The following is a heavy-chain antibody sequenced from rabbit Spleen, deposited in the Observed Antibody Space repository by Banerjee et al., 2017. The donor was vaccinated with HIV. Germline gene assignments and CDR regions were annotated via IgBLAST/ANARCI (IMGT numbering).Heavy chain of an antibody. CDR1: GFDLSSYYY. CDR3: AGYGGYVHAYASKL. D-gene: IGHD6-1*01. V-gene: IGHV1S45*01. CDR2: IYAGSSANT. J-gene: IGHJ4*01. Sequence: QEQLEESGGGLVKPEGSLTLTCKASGFDLSSYYYMCWVRQAPGKGLEWIACIYAGSSANTYYASWAKGRSTISKTSSTTVTLQMTSLTAADTATYFCAGYGGYVHAYASKLWGQGTLVTVS.